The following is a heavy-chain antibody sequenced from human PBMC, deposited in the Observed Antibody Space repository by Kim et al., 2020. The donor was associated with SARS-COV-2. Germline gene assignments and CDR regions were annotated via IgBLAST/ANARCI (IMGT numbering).Heavy chain of an antibody. D-gene: IGHD4-17*01. CDR3: ARGARWVDAFDI. Sequence: NSNPSLKSRVTISVDTSKNQFSLKLSSVTAADTAVYYCARGARWVDAFDIWGQGTMVTVSS. J-gene: IGHJ3*02. V-gene: IGHV4-59*09.